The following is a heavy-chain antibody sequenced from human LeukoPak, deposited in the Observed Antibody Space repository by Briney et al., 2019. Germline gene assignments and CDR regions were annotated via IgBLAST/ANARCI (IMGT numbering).Heavy chain of an antibody. V-gene: IGHV3-30*03. D-gene: IGHD5-18*01. J-gene: IGHJ4*02. Sequence: PGGSLRLSCAASGFTFSSYGMHWVRQAPGKGLEWVAVISYDGSNKYYADSVKGRFTISRDNSKNTLYLQMSSLRAEDTAVYYCATHVDTAMVADFDYWGQGTLVTVSP. CDR1: GFTFSSYG. CDR3: ATHVDTAMVADFDY. CDR2: ISYDGSNK.